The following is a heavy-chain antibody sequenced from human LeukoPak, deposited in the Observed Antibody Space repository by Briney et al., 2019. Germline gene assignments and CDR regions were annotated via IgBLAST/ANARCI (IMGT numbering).Heavy chain of an antibody. Sequence: SETLSLTCAVYGGSFSGYYWSWIRQPPGKGLEWIGEINHSGSTNYNPSLKSRVTISVDTSKNQFSLKLSSVTAADTAVYYCASVVVVADTSRAEYFQHWGQGTLVTVSS. J-gene: IGHJ1*01. CDR1: GGSFSGYY. CDR3: ASVVVVADTSRAEYFQH. CDR2: INHSGST. V-gene: IGHV4-34*01. D-gene: IGHD2-15*01.